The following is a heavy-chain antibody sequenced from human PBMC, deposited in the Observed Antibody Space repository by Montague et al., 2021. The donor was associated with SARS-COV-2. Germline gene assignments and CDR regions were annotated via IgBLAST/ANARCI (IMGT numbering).Heavy chain of an antibody. D-gene: IGHD3-22*01. CDR2: IFHSSSS. CDR1: GDSVRTGRHY. V-gene: IGHV4-61*01. CDR3: ARGGGYYNYGLDA. J-gene: IGHJ6*02. Sequence: SESLSLTCTVSGDSVRTGRHYWNWIRQPPGKGLEWIGYIFHSSSSNYNPSLESRVDMSIDTSNSQFSLTLTSVTAADTAVYYCARGGGYYNYGLDAWGPGTTVTVSS.